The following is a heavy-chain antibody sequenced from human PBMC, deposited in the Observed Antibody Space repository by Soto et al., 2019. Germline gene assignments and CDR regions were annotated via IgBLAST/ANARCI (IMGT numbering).Heavy chain of an antibody. CDR3: AIVYWAAGNPPVLLAFPGQRSFD. V-gene: IGHV3-23*01. CDR2: ISGSGGST. Sequence: NVCSDGVTCSHDAPGKRQEWVSAISGSGGSTYYADSVKGRFTISRDNSKNTLYLQMNSLRAEDTAVYYCAIVYWAAGNPPVLLAFPGQRSFD. J-gene: IGHJ5*02. D-gene: IGHD1-26*01. CDR1: NVCSDG.